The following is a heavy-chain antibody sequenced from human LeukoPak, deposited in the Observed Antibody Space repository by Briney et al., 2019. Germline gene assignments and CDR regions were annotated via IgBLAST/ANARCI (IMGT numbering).Heavy chain of an antibody. CDR1: GGTFSTYA. Sequence: SVSVSCTASGGTFSTYAISWVRQAPGQGLEWMGRIIPIFGTANYAQKFQGRVTITADKSTSTAYIELSSLRSEDTAVYYCARDQGGGSYYRYPQTYYFDYWGQGTLVTVSS. D-gene: IGHD1-26*01. J-gene: IGHJ4*02. V-gene: IGHV1-69*06. CDR2: IIPIFGTA. CDR3: ARDQGGGSYYRYPQTYYFDY.